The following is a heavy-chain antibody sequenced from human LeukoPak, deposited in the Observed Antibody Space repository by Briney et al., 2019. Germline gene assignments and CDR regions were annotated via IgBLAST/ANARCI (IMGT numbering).Heavy chain of an antibody. J-gene: IGHJ4*02. D-gene: IGHD3-3*01. Sequence: SVKVSCKASGFTFTSSAMQWVRQARGQRLEWIGWIVVGSGNTNYAQKFQERVTITTDMSTCTAYMELSSLRSEDTAVYYCAAETAHYDFWSGYYTGWGQGTLVTVSS. CDR1: GFTFTSSA. V-gene: IGHV1-58*02. CDR3: AAETAHYDFWSGYYTG. CDR2: IVVGSGNT.